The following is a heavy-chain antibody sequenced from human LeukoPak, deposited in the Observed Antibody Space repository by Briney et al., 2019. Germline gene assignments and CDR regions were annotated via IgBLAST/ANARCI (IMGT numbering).Heavy chain of an antibody. V-gene: IGHV4-59*01. J-gene: IGHJ4*02. CDR1: GGSISSYY. Sequence: SETLSLTCTVSGGSISSYYWSWIWQPPDKGLEWVGYIFYSGSTNYNPSVKSRVTISVDTSKNQFSLKLSSVTAADTAVYYCARGPSWHFFDSWGQGALVTVSS. CDR3: ARGPSWHFFDS. CDR2: IFYSGST.